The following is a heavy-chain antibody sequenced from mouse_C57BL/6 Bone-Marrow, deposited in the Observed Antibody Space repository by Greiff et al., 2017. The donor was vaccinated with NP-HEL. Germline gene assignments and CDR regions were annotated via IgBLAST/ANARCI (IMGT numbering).Heavy chain of an antibody. CDR2: IDPSDSYT. V-gene: IGHV1-69*01. Sequence: QVQLQQPGAELVMPGASVKLSCKASGYTFTSYWMHWVKQRPGQGLEWIGEIDPSDSYTNYNQKFKGKSTLTVDKSSSTAYMQLSSLTSEDSAVDYCARTLYYYGSFLWYFDVWGTGTTVTVSS. J-gene: IGHJ1*03. D-gene: IGHD1-1*01. CDR1: GYTFTSYW. CDR3: ARTLYYYGSFLWYFDV.